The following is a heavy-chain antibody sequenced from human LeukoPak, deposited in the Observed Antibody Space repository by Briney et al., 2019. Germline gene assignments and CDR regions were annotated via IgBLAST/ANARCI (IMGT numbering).Heavy chain of an antibody. CDR2: IIPIFGTA. Sequence: WASVKVSCKASGGTFSSYAISWVRQAPGQGLEWMGGIIPIFGTANYAQKFQGRVTITADESTSTAYMELSSLRSEDTAVYYCARYQAAAFDYWGQGTLVTVSS. CDR1: GGTFSSYA. J-gene: IGHJ4*02. V-gene: IGHV1-69*13. CDR3: ARYQAAAFDY. D-gene: IGHD6-13*01.